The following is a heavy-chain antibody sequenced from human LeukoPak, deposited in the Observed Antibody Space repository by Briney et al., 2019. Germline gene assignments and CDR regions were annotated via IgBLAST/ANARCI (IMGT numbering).Heavy chain of an antibody. Sequence: GASVKVSCKASGYTFTSYGISWVRQAPGQGLEWLGGSDPEDGERIYAQMFQGRVTMTEDTSIDTAYMELSSLRSEDTAVYYCVTGFTTMAVDYFDYWGQGTLVTVSP. CDR1: GYTFTSYG. J-gene: IGHJ4*02. CDR3: VTGFTTMAVDYFDY. V-gene: IGHV1-24*01. CDR2: SDPEDGER. D-gene: IGHD5-18*01.